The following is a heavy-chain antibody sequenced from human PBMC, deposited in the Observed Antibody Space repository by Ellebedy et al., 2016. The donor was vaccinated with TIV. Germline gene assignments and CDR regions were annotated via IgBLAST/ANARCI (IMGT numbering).Heavy chain of an antibody. CDR1: GYSFTDYH. Sequence: AASVKVSCKTSGYSFTDYHIHWMRQAPGQGLEWMGIINPSGGSTSYAQKFQGRVTMTRDTSTSTVYMELSSLRSEDTAVYYCARGGIVGATLPGDVWGQGTTVTVSS. V-gene: IGHV1-46*01. CDR2: INPSGGST. D-gene: IGHD1-26*01. CDR3: ARGGIVGATLPGDV. J-gene: IGHJ6*02.